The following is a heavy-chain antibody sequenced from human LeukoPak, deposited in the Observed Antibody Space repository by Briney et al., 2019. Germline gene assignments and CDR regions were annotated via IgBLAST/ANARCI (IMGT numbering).Heavy chain of an antibody. CDR1: GFTFRTYD. CDR3: ARGGDRDY. V-gene: IGHV3-13*04. Sequence: GDPLRPSCAASGFTFRTYDTHWVRPVSGKRLEWVSAIGVAGDTYYLDSVKGRFTISRENAKISLYLQMNSLRAGDTAVYYCARGGDRDYWGQGTLVTVSS. D-gene: IGHD3-10*01. J-gene: IGHJ4*02. CDR2: IGVAGDT.